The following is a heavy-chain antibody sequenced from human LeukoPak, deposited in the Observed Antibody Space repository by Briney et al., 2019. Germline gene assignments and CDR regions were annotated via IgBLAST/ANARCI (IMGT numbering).Heavy chain of an antibody. Sequence: SETLSLTCTVTGDSMGTYYWSFIRQPAGKGLEWIGRIHTSGTTWYNPSLKSRVTISVDTSKNQFSLRLNSVTAADTAGYYCARGLTTHAGTFDYWGQGTLVTVSS. CDR2: IHTSGTT. J-gene: IGHJ4*02. CDR3: ARGLTTHAGTFDY. D-gene: IGHD6-13*01. CDR1: GDSMGTYY. V-gene: IGHV4-4*07.